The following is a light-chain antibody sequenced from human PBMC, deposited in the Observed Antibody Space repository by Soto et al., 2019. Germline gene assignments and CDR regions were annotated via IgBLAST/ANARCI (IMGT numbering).Light chain of an antibody. CDR2: DAS. CDR3: QHYGSSLLT. J-gene: IGKJ4*01. Sequence: EIVLTQSPGTLSLSPGERATLSCRASQSVSSGSLAWYQQKPGQAPRLLIYDASSRATGIPDRFSGSGSGTDFTLTISRLETDDFAVYYWQHYGSSLLTFGVGTKVEIK. CDR1: QSVSSGS. V-gene: IGKV3-20*01.